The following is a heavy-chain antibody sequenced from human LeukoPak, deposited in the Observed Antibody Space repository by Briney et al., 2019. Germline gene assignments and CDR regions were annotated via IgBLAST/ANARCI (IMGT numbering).Heavy chain of an antibody. CDR3: ARGRVSITGYYNVNDAFDI. J-gene: IGHJ3*02. Sequence: TGGSLRLSCAASGFTFSSYWMHWVRQAPGKGLVWVSRINSDGSSTSYADSVKGRFTISRDNAKNTLYLQMNSLRAEDTAVYYCARGRVSITGYYNVNDAFDIWGQGTMVTVSS. D-gene: IGHD3-9*01. CDR1: GFTFSSYW. CDR2: INSDGSST. V-gene: IGHV3-74*01.